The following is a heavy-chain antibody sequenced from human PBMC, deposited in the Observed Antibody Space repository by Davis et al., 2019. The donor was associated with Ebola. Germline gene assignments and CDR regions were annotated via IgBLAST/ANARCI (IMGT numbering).Heavy chain of an antibody. CDR1: GFTFRNYA. V-gene: IGHV3-30*04. D-gene: IGHD3-3*01. Sequence: PGGSLRLSCAASGFTFRNYAMHWVRRAPGKGLEWVAVVSHSQRETFYADSVKGRFTISRDNSENTLYLQMNSLTTDDTAVYYCARAVFHEVLDYWGQGTPVTVSS. CDR3: ARAVFHEVLDY. J-gene: IGHJ4*02. CDR2: VSHSQRET.